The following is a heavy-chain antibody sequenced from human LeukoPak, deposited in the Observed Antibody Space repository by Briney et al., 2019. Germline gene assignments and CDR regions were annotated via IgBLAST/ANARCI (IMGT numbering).Heavy chain of an antibody. J-gene: IGHJ6*02. CDR2: IIPILGIA. V-gene: IGHV1-69*04. Sequence: ASVKVSFKASGCTFSSYAINWVRQAPAQGLEWMGRIIPILGIANYAQKFQGRVTITADKSTSTAYMELSSLRSEDTAVYYCARLLWFDYYYGMDVWGQGTTVTVSS. CDR1: GCTFSSYA. D-gene: IGHD3-10*01. CDR3: ARLLWFDYYYGMDV.